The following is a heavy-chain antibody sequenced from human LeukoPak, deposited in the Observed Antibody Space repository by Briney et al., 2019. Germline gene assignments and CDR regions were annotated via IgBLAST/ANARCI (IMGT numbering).Heavy chain of an antibody. CDR2: LYYSGGT. Sequence: SETLSLTCTVSGGSISSRPSYCGWIRQPPGKGLEWIGSLYYSGGTNYNLSLRSRVTMSVDTSKNQFSLKLSSVAAADTAVYHCAARPPWWQGPGIAFDIWGQGTMVTVSS. D-gene: IGHD2-15*01. J-gene: IGHJ3*02. CDR1: GGSISSRPSY. V-gene: IGHV4-39*01. CDR3: AARPPWWQGPGIAFDI.